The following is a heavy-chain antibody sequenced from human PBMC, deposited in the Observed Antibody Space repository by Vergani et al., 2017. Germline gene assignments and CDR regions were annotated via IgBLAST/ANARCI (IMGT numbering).Heavy chain of an antibody. D-gene: IGHD3-22*01. V-gene: IGHV5-10-1*03. CDR1: GYSFTSYC. J-gene: IGHJ5*02. CDR3: ARVGWSYYDSSGYYYAPGGWFDP. Sequence: EVQLVQSGAEVKKPGESLRISCKGSGYSFTSYCISWVRQMPGKGLEWMGRIDPSDSYTNYSPSFQGHVTISADKSISTAYLQWGSLKASDTAMYYCARVGWSYYDSSGYYYAPGGWFDPWGQGTLVIVSS. CDR2: IDPSDSYT.